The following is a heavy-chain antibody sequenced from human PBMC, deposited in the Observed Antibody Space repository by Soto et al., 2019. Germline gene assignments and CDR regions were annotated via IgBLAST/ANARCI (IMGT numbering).Heavy chain of an antibody. D-gene: IGHD6-6*01. CDR1: GFTFSSYA. V-gene: IGHV3-30-3*01. CDR3: ASELVRGAFDI. Sequence: GESLKISCAASGFTFSSYAMHWVRQAPGKGLEWVAVISYDGSNKYYADSVKGRFTISRDNSKNTLYLQMNSLRAEDTAVYYCASELVRGAFDIWGQGTMVTVSS. J-gene: IGHJ3*02. CDR2: ISYDGSNK.